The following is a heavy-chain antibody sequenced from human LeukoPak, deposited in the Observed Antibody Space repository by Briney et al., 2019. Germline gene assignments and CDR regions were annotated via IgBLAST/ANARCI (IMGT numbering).Heavy chain of an antibody. J-gene: IGHJ5*02. Sequence: ASVKVSCKASGYTFTSYYMHWVRQAPGQGLEWMGWINPNSGGTNYAQKFQGRVTMTRDTSISTAYMELSRLRSDDTAVYYCARGAAAGSNWFDPWGQGTLVTVSS. CDR3: ARGAAAGSNWFDP. V-gene: IGHV1-2*02. CDR1: GYTFTSYY. D-gene: IGHD6-13*01. CDR2: INPNSGGT.